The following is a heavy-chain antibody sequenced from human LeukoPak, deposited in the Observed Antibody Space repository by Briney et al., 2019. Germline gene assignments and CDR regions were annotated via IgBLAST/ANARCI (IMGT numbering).Heavy chain of an antibody. CDR2: IYYSGST. Sequence: SETLSLTCTVSGGSISSYYWNWIRQPPGKGLEWIGYIYYSGSTNYNPSLKSRVTISVDTSKNQFSLKLSSVTAADTAVYYCAREYYGSGSYYGVYNWFDPWGQGTLVTVSS. D-gene: IGHD3-10*01. J-gene: IGHJ5*02. CDR3: AREYYGSGSYYGVYNWFDP. V-gene: IGHV4-59*01. CDR1: GGSISSYY.